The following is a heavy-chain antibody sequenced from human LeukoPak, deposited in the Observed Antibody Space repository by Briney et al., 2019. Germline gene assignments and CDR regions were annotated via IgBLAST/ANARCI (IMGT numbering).Heavy chain of an antibody. CDR3: ARAGYDILTGYYPPVAFDI. Sequence: ASVKVSCKASGYAFTGHYMHWVRQAPGQGLEWMGWINPNSGGTNYAQKFQGRVTMTRDTSISTAYMELSRLRSDDTAVYYCARAGYDILTGYYPPVAFDIWGQGTMVTVSS. CDR1: GYAFTGHY. D-gene: IGHD3-9*01. V-gene: IGHV1-2*02. J-gene: IGHJ3*02. CDR2: INPNSGGT.